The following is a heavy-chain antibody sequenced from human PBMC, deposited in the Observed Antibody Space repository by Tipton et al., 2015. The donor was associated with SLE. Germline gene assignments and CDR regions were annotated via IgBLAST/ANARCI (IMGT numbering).Heavy chain of an antibody. V-gene: IGHV1-18*01. CDR1: GYTFDRYG. J-gene: IGHJ6*03. CDR3: ATGGTPTTPHMDV. D-gene: IGHD1-1*01. Sequence: QVQLVQSGGEVKKPGASVKVSCKTSGYTFDRYGISWVRQAPGQGLEWMGLIAPYNVFTNKRLQARLTLTTDTSTNTAYMELMSLKSDDTAVYYCATGGTPTTPHMDVWGKGAAVTVSS. CDR2: IAPYNVFT.